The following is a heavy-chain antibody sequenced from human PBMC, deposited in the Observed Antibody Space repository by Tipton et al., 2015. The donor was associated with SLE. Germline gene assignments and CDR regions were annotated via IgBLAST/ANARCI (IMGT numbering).Heavy chain of an antibody. CDR2: IKGKTDGGTT. CDR1: GFSFSDAW. J-gene: IGHJ5*02. D-gene: IGHD5/OR15-5a*01. Sequence: SLRLSCAASGFSFSDAWMSWVRQAPGKGLEWVGRIKGKTDGGTTNYAAPVKGRFTISRDDSENTLYLQMNSLKSDDTAVYYCLTDVKAIEVSESAWGQGTLVTVSS. CDR3: LTDVKAIEVSESA. V-gene: IGHV3-15*01.